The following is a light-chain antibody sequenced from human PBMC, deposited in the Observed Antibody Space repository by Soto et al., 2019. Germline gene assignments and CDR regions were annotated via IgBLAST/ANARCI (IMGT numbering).Light chain of an antibody. CDR2: GAS. Sequence: EIVLTQSPGFLSLSPGERATLSCRASQSGDSSFFAWYQQKPGQAPRLLIYGASKRATGFPDMFSGSGSGTALYLTMSRLEHEDFAVYYYQQYVSAVTFGQGTKVEIK. V-gene: IGKV3-20*01. CDR1: QSGDSSF. CDR3: QQYVSAVT. J-gene: IGKJ1*01.